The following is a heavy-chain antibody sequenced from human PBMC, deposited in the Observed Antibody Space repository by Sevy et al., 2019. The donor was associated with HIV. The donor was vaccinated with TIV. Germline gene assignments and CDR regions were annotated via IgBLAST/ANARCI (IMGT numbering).Heavy chain of an antibody. CDR1: GYSFTSHW. CDR2: IFPGDSET. V-gene: IGHV5-51*01. J-gene: IGHJ4*02. D-gene: IGHD3-22*01. Sequence: GESLKISCKGHGYSFTSHWIGWVRQMPGIGLDCMGIIFPGDSETRYSPSFQGEVTISADKSISTAFLQWSSLKASDTAIYYCARSRSGYFDSSGYYINWGQGTLVTVSS. CDR3: ARSRSGYFDSSGYYIN.